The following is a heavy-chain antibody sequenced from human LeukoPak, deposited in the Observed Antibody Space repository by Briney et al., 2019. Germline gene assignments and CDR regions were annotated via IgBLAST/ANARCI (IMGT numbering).Heavy chain of an antibody. CDR2: MNPNSGNT. V-gene: IGHV1-8*01. Sequence: ALVKVSCKASGYTFTSYDINWVRQATGQGLEWMGWMNPNSGNTGYAQKFQGRVTMTRNTSISTAYMELSSLRSEDTAVYYCARDLWGYYYMDVWGKGTTVTVSS. CDR3: ARDLWGYYYMDV. CDR1: GYTFTSYD. J-gene: IGHJ6*03. D-gene: IGHD3-16*01.